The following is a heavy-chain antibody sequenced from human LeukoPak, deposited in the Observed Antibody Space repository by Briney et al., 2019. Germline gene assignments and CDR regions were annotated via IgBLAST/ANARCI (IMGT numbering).Heavy chain of an antibody. V-gene: IGHV1-2*02. CDR2: VSPYSGDT. CDR1: GYTFTGHY. D-gene: IGHD4-23*01. Sequence: GASVKVSCKASGYTFTGHYMHWVRQAPGQGLEWMGWVSPYSGDTNYAQSFQGRVTMTRDKSTSTAYMELSSLRSEDTAVYYCASGGDTNYGGKLENDYWGQGTLVTVSS. J-gene: IGHJ4*02. CDR3: ASGGDTNYGGKLENDY.